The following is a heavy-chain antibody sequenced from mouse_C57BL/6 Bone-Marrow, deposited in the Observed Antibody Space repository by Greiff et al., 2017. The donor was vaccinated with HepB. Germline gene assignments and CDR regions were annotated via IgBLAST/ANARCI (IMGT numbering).Heavy chain of an antibody. D-gene: IGHD2-3*01. CDR1: GFTFSDYG. J-gene: IGHJ3*01. CDR2: ISSGSSTI. V-gene: IGHV5-17*01. CDR3: ARGGLLRFAY. Sequence: EVKLQESGGGLVKPGGSLKLSCAASGFTFSDYGMHWVRQAPEKGLEWVAYISSGSSTIYYADTVKGRFTISRDNAKNTLFLQMTSLRSEDTAMYYCARGGLLRFAYWGQGTLVTVSA.